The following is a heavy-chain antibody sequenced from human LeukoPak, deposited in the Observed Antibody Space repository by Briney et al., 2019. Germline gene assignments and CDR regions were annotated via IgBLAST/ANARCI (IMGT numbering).Heavy chain of an antibody. CDR3: AKGHTYGMT. D-gene: IGHD5-18*01. J-gene: IGHJ1*01. Sequence: PGGSLRLSCAASGFTFSDFYMRWLRLTPGKGLEGVSYIGPTGSPTDYADSVKGRFTVSRDNAKDTLYLQMNNLGVEDTAVYYCAKGHTYGMTWGQGTLVTVSS. CDR1: GFTFSDFY. CDR2: IGPTGSPT. V-gene: IGHV3-11*01.